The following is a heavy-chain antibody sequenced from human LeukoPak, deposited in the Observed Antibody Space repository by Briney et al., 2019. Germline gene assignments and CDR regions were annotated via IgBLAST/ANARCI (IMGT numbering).Heavy chain of an antibody. Sequence: GGSLRLSCAASGFTFSSYWMHWVRQAPGKGLVWVSRINSDGSDTTYADFVKGRFTISRDNAKNTLYLQMNSLRAEDTAAYYCARVPYGSGTFDYWGQGTLVTVSS. CDR1: GFTFSSYW. CDR2: INSDGSDT. V-gene: IGHV3-74*01. D-gene: IGHD3-10*01. CDR3: ARVPYGSGTFDY. J-gene: IGHJ4*02.